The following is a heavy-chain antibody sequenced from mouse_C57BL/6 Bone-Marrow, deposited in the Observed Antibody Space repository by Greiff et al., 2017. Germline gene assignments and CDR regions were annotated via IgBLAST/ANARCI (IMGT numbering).Heavy chain of an antibody. J-gene: IGHJ3*01. CDR2: IDPSDSYT. CDR3: AREGYYGSSWFAY. V-gene: IGHV1-50*01. D-gene: IGHD1-1*01. Sequence: QVQLQQPGAELVKPGASVKLSCKASGYTFTSYWMQWVKQRPGQGLEWIGEIDPSDSYTNYNHKFKGKATLTVDTSSSTAYMQLSSLTSEDSAVYYCAREGYYGSSWFAYWGQGTLVTVSA. CDR1: GYTFTSYW.